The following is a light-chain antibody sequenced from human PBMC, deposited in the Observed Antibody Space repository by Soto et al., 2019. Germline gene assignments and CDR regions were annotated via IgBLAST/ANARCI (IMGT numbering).Light chain of an antibody. CDR2: GAS. CDR3: QQYNNWPIT. Sequence: EIVMTKSPATLSVSPGERATLSCRASQSVSSNLAWYQQKPGQAPRLLIYGASTRATGIPARFSGSGSGTEFTLTISSLQSEDFAVYYCQQYNNWPITFGQGTRLEIQ. J-gene: IGKJ5*01. CDR1: QSVSSN. V-gene: IGKV3-15*01.